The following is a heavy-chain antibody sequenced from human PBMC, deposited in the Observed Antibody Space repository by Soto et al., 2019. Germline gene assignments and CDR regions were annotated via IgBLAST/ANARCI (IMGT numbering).Heavy chain of an antibody. Sequence: GESLKISCKGVGYKFGSAWIGWVRQMPGKGLEWMGIIKPGTSDIRYSPSCRGHVTISADEAVSTAYLQWSSLKASDTAMYYGARQLSHNCDSWGQGTLVTVSS. CDR2: IKPGTSDI. CDR1: GYKFGSAW. V-gene: IGHV5-51*01. J-gene: IGHJ4*02. CDR3: ARQLSHNCDS.